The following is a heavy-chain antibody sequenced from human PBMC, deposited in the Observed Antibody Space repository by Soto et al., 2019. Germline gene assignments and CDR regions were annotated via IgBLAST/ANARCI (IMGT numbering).Heavy chain of an antibody. CDR1: GGSISSSNW. J-gene: IGHJ4*02. D-gene: IGHD3-10*01. CDR3: AREGERYYGSGAYYFDS. CDR2: IYHSGST. V-gene: IGHV4-4*02. Sequence: SESLSLTCVVSGGSISSSNWWSWVRQPPGKGLEWIGEIYHSGSTNYNPSLKSQVTISVDKSKNQFFLNLSSVTAADTAVYYCAREGERYYGSGAYYFDSWGQGTLVT.